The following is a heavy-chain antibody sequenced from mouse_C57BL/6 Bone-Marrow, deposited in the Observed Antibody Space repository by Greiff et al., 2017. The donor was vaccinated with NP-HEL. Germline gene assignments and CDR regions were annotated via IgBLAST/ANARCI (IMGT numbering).Heavy chain of an antibody. CDR2: IYIGTGYT. Sequence: VQLQQSGAELVRPGSSVKMSCKTSGYTFTSYGINWVKPRPGQGLEWIGYIYIGTGYTEYNEKFKGKATLTSDTSSSTAYMQLSSLTSDDSAIYFCATVDYWGQGTTLTVSS. V-gene: IGHV1-58*01. CDR1: GYTFTSYG. J-gene: IGHJ2*01. CDR3: ATVDY.